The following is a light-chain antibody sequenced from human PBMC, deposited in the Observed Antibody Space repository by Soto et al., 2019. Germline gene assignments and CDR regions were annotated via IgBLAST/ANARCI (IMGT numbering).Light chain of an antibody. CDR3: MQALQTSFT. Sequence: DIVMTQSPLSLPVTPGERASISCRSSQSLLHSNGYNYLDWYLQKPGQSPQLLIYLGSNRASGVPDRLSGSGSGTGFTLKISRVEADDVGVYYCMQALQTSFTFGPGTKVDIK. V-gene: IGKV2-28*01. CDR1: QSLLHSNGYNY. J-gene: IGKJ3*01. CDR2: LGS.